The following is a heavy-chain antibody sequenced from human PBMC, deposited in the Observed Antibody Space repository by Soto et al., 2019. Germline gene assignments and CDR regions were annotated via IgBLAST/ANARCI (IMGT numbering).Heavy chain of an antibody. J-gene: IGHJ3*02. V-gene: IGHV1-69*02. CDR3: ARAISHEYDAFDI. CDR1: GGTFSSYT. CDR2: IIPILGIA. D-gene: IGHD6-6*01. Sequence: QVQLVQSGAEVKKPGSSVKVSCKASGGTFSSYTISWVRQAPGQGLESMGRIIPILGIANYAQKFQGRVTITADKSTSTAYMELSSLRSEDTAVYYCARAISHEYDAFDIWGQGTMVTVSS.